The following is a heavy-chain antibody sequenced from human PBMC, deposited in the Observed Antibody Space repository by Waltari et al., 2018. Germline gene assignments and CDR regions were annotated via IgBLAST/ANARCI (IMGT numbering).Heavy chain of an antibody. CDR3: ARDDNNNGASDAFDI. Sequence: EVSLVESGGDLAQPGESLRLSCAASGFSLTTYWMSWVREVTGKGLEWVADRYESGSKKYYVDSVKGRFTISIDNAKNSVDLQMNSLRVEDTAVYYCARDDNNNGASDAFDIWVQGTMVTVSS. V-gene: IGHV3-7*01. D-gene: IGHD1-20*01. J-gene: IGHJ3*02. CDR2: RYESGSKK. CDR1: GFSLTTYW.